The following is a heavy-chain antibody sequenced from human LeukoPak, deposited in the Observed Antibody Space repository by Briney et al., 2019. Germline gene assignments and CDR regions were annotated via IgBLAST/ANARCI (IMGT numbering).Heavy chain of an antibody. Sequence: GGSLRLSRAASGFTFSSYAMHWVRQAPGKGLAWVAVISYDESNKYYADSVKGRFTISRDNSKNTLYLQMNSLRAEDTAVYYCARDTDYGSGRYYVADIDYWGQGTLVTVSS. CDR2: ISYDESNK. D-gene: IGHD3-10*01. V-gene: IGHV3-30-3*01. CDR1: GFTFSSYA. CDR3: ARDTDYGSGRYYVADIDY. J-gene: IGHJ4*02.